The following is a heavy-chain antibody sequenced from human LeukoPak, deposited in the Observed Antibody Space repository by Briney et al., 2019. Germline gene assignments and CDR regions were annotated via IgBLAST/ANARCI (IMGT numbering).Heavy chain of an antibody. J-gene: IGHJ4*02. CDR2: IYYSGST. V-gene: IGHV4-39*01. CDR3: ARRVGAIEYYFDY. CDR1: GGSISSSSYY. D-gene: IGHD1-26*01. Sequence: SETLSLTCTVSGGSISSSSYYWGWIRQPPGKGLEWIGSIYYSGSTYYSPSLKSRVTISVDTSKNQFSLKLSSVTAADTAVYYCARRVGAIEYYFDYWGQGTLVTVSS.